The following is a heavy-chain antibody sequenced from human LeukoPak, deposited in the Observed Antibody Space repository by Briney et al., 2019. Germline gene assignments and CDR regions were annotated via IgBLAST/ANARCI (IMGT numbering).Heavy chain of an antibody. J-gene: IGHJ4*02. D-gene: IGHD6-13*01. CDR2: IYYSGST. CDR3: ARDIAPGLDY. CDR1: GGSISSSSYY. V-gene: IGHV4-39*07. Sequence: SETLSLTCTVSGGSISSSSYYWGWMRQPPGKGLEWIGSIYYSGSTYYNPSLKSRVTISVDTSKNQFSLKLSSVTAADTAVYYCARDIAPGLDYWGQGTLVTVSS.